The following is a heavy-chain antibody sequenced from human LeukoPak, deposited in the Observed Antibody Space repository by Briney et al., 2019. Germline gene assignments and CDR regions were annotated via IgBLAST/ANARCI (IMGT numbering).Heavy chain of an antibody. D-gene: IGHD6-13*01. J-gene: IGHJ4*02. V-gene: IGHV3-30-3*01. CDR2: LSYDGSDK. CDR1: GFTFNKYA. CDR3: ARDTGSSSADYYFDF. Sequence: PGGSLRLSCAASGFTFNKYAMHWVRQAPGKGLEWVAVLSYDGSDKYYADSVKGRFTISRGNSKNTLYLQMNSLRAEDTAAYYCARDTGSSSADYYFDFWGQGTPVTVSS.